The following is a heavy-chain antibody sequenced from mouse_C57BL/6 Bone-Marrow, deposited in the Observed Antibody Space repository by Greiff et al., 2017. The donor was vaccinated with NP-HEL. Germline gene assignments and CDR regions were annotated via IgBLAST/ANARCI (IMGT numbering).Heavy chain of an antibody. CDR1: GYTFTSYW. CDR2: IYPGSGST. CDR3: ARGGDCGGFAY. V-gene: IGHV1-55*01. J-gene: IGHJ3*01. Sequence: QVQLQQPGAELVKPGASVKMSCKASGYTFTSYWITWVKQRPGQGLEWIGDIYPGSGSTNYNEKFKSKATLTVYTSASTAYMQLSSLTSEDSAVYYWARGGDCGGFAYWGQGTLVTVSA.